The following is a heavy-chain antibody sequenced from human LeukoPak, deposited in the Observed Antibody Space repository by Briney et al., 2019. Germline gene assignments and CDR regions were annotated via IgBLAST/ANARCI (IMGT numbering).Heavy chain of an antibody. V-gene: IGHV3-20*04. CDR1: GFNFHEYG. CDR2: INWNGGSS. D-gene: IGHD2-21*02. J-gene: IGHJ5*02. CDR3: STSSNAGIPFWWFGP. Sequence: GGSLRLSCAASGFNFHEYGKSWVRQAPGKGLEWVSGINWNGGSSGYADSVKGRFTISRDNAKNSLYLQMNSLRVEDTALYYCSTSSNAGIPFWWFGPWGQGTLVTVSS.